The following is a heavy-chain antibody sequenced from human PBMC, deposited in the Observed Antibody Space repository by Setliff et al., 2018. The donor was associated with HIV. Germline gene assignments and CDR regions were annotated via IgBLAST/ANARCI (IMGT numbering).Heavy chain of an antibody. J-gene: IGHJ6*04. CDR1: GFIFNSYT. V-gene: IGHV3-21*01. CDR2: IRGDGGAI. Sequence: GGSLRLSCAASGFIFNSYTMSWVRQAPGKGLEWVSAIRGDGGAIYHADSVKGRFTISRDNVKNSLYLQMNSLRAEDTAVYYCAREVAVAGFNYWGKGTTVTVSS. D-gene: IGHD6-19*01. CDR3: AREVAVAGFNY.